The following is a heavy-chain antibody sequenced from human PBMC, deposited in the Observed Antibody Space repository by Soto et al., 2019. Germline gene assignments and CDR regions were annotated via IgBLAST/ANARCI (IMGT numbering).Heavy chain of an antibody. Sequence: ASVRVPCKISGDTLTEFSSNWVRRAPGKVLEWMGGCDPEGGESIYAQKWHGRGTVTEGTAACTAYMELSGLKSDDTAVWYCATPTPLLVAMITNINSVFWGQGTSVTVSS. D-gene: IGHD2-15*01. V-gene: IGHV1-24*01. CDR2: CDPEGGES. CDR3: ATPTPLLVAMITNINSVF. CDR1: GDTLTEFS. J-gene: IGHJ4*02.